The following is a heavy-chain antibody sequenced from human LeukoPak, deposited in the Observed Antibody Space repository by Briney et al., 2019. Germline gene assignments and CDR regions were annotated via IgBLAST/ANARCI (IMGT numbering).Heavy chain of an antibody. CDR3: AKNNGGNSGAFDV. J-gene: IGHJ3*01. Sequence: PGGSLRLSCAASGFTFSSYAMSWVRQAPGKGLEWVSAISGSGGGTFYADSVKGRFTISRDNSKNTLYLQMNSLRAEDTALYYCAKNNGGNSGAFDVWGQGTMVTVSS. D-gene: IGHD4-23*01. CDR1: GFTFSSYA. CDR2: ISGSGGGT. V-gene: IGHV3-23*01.